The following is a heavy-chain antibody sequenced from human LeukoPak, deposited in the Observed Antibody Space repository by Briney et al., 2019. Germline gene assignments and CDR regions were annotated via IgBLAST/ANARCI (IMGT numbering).Heavy chain of an antibody. CDR1: GFTFSNYA. CDR2: ISASGGTT. CDR3: AKRPRNNSGYYLGAFDI. Sequence: GGSLRLSCAASGFTFSNYAMTWVRQAPGKGLEWVSGISASGGTTYYADSVKGRFTISRDNSKNTLYLQMNSLRAEDTAVYYCAKRPRNNSGYYLGAFDIWGQGTMVTVSS. J-gene: IGHJ3*02. D-gene: IGHD3-22*01. V-gene: IGHV3-23*01.